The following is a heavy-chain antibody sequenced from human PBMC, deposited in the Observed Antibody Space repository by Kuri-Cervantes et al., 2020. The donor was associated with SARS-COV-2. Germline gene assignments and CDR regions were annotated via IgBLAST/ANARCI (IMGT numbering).Heavy chain of an antibody. D-gene: IGHD3-3*01. CDR3: AKEGILEWLSFDY. Sequence: GGSLRLSCAASGFTFSNAWMSWVRQAPGKGLEWVSAISGSGGSTYYADSVKGRFTISRDNSKNTLYLQMNSLRAEDTAVYYCAKEGILEWLSFDYWGQGTLVTVSS. CDR1: GFTFSNAW. V-gene: IGHV3-23*01. CDR2: ISGSGGST. J-gene: IGHJ4*02.